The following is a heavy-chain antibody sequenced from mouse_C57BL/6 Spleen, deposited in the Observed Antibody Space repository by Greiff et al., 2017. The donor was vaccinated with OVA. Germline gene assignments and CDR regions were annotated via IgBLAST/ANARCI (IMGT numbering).Heavy chain of an antibody. CDR2: INPYNGDT. CDR3: AREYGYDAWFAY. Sequence: EVQLQQSGPELVKPGDSVKISCKASGYSFTGYFMNWVMQSHGKSLEWIGRINPYNGDTFYNQKFKGKATLTVDKSSSTAHMELRSLTSEDSAVYYCAREYGYDAWFAYWGQGTLVTVSA. V-gene: IGHV1-20*01. D-gene: IGHD2-2*01. J-gene: IGHJ3*01. CDR1: GYSFTGYF.